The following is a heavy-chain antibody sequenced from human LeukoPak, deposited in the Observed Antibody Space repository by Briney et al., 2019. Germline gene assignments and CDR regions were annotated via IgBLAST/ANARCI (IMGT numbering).Heavy chain of an antibody. D-gene: IGHD3-9*01. CDR2: IKQDGSEK. CDR3: ARYVGLVISYYYYGMDV. CDR1: GFTFSSYW. J-gene: IGHJ6*02. V-gene: IGHV3-7*01. Sequence: GGSLRLSCAASGFTFSSYWMSWVRQAPGKGLEWVANIKQDGSEKHYVDSVKGRFTISRDNAKNSLYLQMNSLRAEDTAVYYCARYVGLVISYYYYGMDVCGQGTTVTVSS.